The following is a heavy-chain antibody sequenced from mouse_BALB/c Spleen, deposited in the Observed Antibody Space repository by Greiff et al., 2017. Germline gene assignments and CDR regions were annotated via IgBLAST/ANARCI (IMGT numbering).Heavy chain of an antibody. J-gene: IGHJ4*01. CDR3: ASSIYYGNSRSYAMDY. CDR2: IFPGTGTT. CDR1: GYTFTSYW. D-gene: IGHD2-1*01. V-gene: IGHV1S132*01. Sequence: VQLQQSGAELVKPGASVKLSCKTSGYTFTSYWIQWVKQRPGRGLGWIGEIFPGTGTTYYNEKFKGKATLTIDTSSSTAYLLLSSLTSEDSAVYFCASSIYYGNSRSYAMDYWGQGTSVTVSS.